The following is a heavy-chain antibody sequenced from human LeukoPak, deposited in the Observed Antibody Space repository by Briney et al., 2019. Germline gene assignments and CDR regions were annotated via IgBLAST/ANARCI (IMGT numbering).Heavy chain of an antibody. CDR3: ARASPFLEWLLYYYYGMDV. D-gene: IGHD3-3*01. CDR2: ISSSGSTI. CDR1: GFTFNNAY. Sequence: GGSLRLSCTASGFTFNNAYMSWVRQAPRKGLEWVSYISSSGSTIYYADSVKGRFTISRDNAKNSLYLQMNSLRAEDTAVYYCARASPFLEWLLYYYYGMDVWGQGTTVTVSS. J-gene: IGHJ6*02. V-gene: IGHV3-11*01.